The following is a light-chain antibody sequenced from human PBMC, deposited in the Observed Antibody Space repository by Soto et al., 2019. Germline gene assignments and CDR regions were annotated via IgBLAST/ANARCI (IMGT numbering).Light chain of an antibody. CDR1: QSITTY. J-gene: IGKJ1*01. Sequence: DSQMAQSPSSLASSIGERVARTCRASQSITTYLNWYQQKPGTAPKLLIYGASRLHSGVPSRFSGSGSGSDFTLTISDLQPEDFATYYCQQSSSTPRTFGQGTKVDIK. V-gene: IGKV1-39*01. CDR2: GAS. CDR3: QQSSSTPRT.